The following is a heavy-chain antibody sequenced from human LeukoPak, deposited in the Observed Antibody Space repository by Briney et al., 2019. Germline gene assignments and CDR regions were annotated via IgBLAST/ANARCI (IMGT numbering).Heavy chain of an antibody. J-gene: IGHJ4*02. CDR3: ARGVDNWNDLLNY. CDR2: NNGDGSII. D-gene: IGHD1-1*01. Sequence: SGRSLRLSCEVSGFTLSSFWMHWVRQSPGKGLVWVARNNGDGSIINYAGSVKGRFTMSRDDAKNTVYLQMNSLKVEDTAVYYCARGVDNWNDLLNYWGQGTLVTVSS. V-gene: IGHV3-74*01. CDR1: GFTLSSFW.